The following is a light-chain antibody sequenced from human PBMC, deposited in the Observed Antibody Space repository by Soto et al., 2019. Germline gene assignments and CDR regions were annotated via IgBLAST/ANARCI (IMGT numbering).Light chain of an antibody. CDR3: QQYGSSRWT. Sequence: EIVLTQSPGTLSLSPGERATLSCRASQSVSSNYLAWYQQKPGQAPKVLIYGASSRATGIPDRFSGSGSGTDFTLTISRLEPEDFAVYYCQQYGSSRWTFGQGTKVDIK. J-gene: IGKJ1*01. V-gene: IGKV3-20*01. CDR2: GAS. CDR1: QSVSSNY.